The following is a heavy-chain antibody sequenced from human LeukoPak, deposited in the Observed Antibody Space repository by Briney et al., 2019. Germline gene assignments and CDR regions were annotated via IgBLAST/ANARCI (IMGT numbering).Heavy chain of an antibody. Sequence: SETLSLTCTVSGDSISSTAHYWGWLRQPPGKGLEWIASIYYTGSTYYNPSLKSRITISVDTSKNQFSLKLSSVTPTDTAVYYCARQGATAYDHWGQGTLVTVS. CDR3: ARQGATAYDH. CDR1: GDSISSTAHY. V-gene: IGHV4-39*01. D-gene: IGHD2-21*02. J-gene: IGHJ4*02. CDR2: IYYTGST.